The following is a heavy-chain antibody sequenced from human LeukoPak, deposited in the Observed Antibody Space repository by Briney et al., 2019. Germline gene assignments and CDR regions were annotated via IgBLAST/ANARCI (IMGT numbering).Heavy chain of an antibody. V-gene: IGHV3-43D*03. CDR3: AKATDYYDGSTYFDY. D-gene: IGHD3-22*01. CDR1: GFTFDDYA. J-gene: IGHJ4*02. Sequence: TGGSLRLSCAASGFTFDDYAMHWVRQAPGKGLEWVSLISWDGGSTYYAESVKGRFTISRDNSKNSLYLQMISLRAEDTALYYCAKATDYYDGSTYFDYWGQGTLVTVSS. CDR2: ISWDGGST.